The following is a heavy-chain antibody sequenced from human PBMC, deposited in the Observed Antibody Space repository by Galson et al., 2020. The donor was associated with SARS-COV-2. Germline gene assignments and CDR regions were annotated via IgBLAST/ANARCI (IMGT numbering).Heavy chain of an antibody. D-gene: IGHD3-10*01. J-gene: IGHJ4*02. V-gene: IGHV3-74*01. CDR3: TRETSDSGVYFSGY. CDR1: GFTFSTYW. Sequence: TGGSLRLSCAASGFTFSTYWMQWVRQTPGKGLVYISRIKTDGTRTNYADSVKGRFTISRDNAKNTLYLQMNSLTAEDTAVYYCTRETSDSGVYFSGYWGQGTLVTVSS. CDR2: IKTDGTRT.